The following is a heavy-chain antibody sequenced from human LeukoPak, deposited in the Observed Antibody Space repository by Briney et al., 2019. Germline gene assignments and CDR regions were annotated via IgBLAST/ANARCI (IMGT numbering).Heavy chain of an antibody. J-gene: IGHJ6*03. CDR3: ARNSRQRWGYYYYYMDV. V-gene: IGHV1-18*01. Sequence: ASVKVSCKASGYTFTSYGISWVRQAPGQGLEWMGWISAYNGNTNYAQKLQGRVTMTTDTSTSTAYMELRSLRSDDTAVYYCARNSRQRWGYYYYYMDVWGKGTTVTVSS. D-gene: IGHD6-25*01. CDR2: ISAYNGNT. CDR1: GYTFTSYG.